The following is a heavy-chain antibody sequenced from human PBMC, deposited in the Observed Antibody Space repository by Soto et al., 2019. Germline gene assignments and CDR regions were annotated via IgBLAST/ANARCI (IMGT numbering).Heavy chain of an antibody. CDR2: IKRDGSTT. D-gene: IGHD3-10*01. V-gene: IGHV3-74*01. J-gene: IGHJ6*02. CDR3: AGDLDRAQCNYGMES. Sequence: PGGSLRLSCAASGFTFSDYWMHWVRQAPGKGLEWVSRIKRDGSTTNYADSVKGRFTVSRDNAKNSLYLEMNSLRVEDTAVYYCAGDLDRAQCNYGMESWGQETRGT. CDR1: GFTFSDYW.